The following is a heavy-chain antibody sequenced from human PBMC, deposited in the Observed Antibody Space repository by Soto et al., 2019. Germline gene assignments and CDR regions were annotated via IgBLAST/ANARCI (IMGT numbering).Heavy chain of an antibody. CDR3: ARATDVLLWFGELLSPDAFDI. Sequence: GSLSLFWAAAGLSVSSNYMGWVRQAPGRGLEWVSVIYSGGSTYYADSVKGRFTISRDNSKNTLYLQMKSLRAEDTAVYYCARATDVLLWFGELLSPDAFDIWGQGTMVTVSS. J-gene: IGHJ3*02. V-gene: IGHV3-53*01. CDR1: GLSVSSNY. CDR2: IYSGGST. D-gene: IGHD3-10*01.